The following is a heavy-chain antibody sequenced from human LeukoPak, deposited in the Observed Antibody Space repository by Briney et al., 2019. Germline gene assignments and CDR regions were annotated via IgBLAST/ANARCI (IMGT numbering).Heavy chain of an antibody. Sequence: PGRSLRLSCEASGFTFSTYGMHWVRQAPGKGLEWVAVIWYDGSNKNYADSVKGRFTISRDNSKNTLYLQMNSLRAGDTAVYYCARGGRTTWHGMDVWGQGTTVTVSS. J-gene: IGHJ6*02. CDR2: IWYDGSNK. V-gene: IGHV3-33*01. CDR3: ARGGRTTWHGMDV. CDR1: GFTFSTYG. D-gene: IGHD4-17*01.